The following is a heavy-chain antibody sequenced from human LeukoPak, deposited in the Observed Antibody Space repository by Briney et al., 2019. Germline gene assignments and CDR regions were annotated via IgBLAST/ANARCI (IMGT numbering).Heavy chain of an antibody. CDR3: VKSHYRGYYGMDV. V-gene: IGHV3-64D*09. J-gene: IGHJ6*02. CDR2: ISGNGDST. Sequence: GRSLRLSCAASGFTFSSYGMHWVRQAPGKGLEYVSAISGNGDSTYYADSVKVRFSISRDNSKNTLYLHMSSLRTEDTAVYFCVKSHYRGYYGMDVWGQGTTVTVSS. D-gene: IGHD1-14*01. CDR1: GFTFSSYG.